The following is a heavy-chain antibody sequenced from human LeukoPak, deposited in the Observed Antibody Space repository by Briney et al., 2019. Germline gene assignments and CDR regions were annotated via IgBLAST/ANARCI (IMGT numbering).Heavy chain of an antibody. D-gene: IGHD2-2*01. J-gene: IGHJ5*02. CDR1: GYTFTGYY. CDR2: INPNSGGT. CDR3: ARAGVRIVVVPALDP. Sequence: ASVKVSCKASGYTFTGYYMHWVRQAPGQGPEWMGWINPNSGGTNYAQKFQGRVTMTRDTSISTAYMELSRLRSDDTAVYYCARAGVRIVVVPALDPWGQGTLVTVSS. V-gene: IGHV1-2*02.